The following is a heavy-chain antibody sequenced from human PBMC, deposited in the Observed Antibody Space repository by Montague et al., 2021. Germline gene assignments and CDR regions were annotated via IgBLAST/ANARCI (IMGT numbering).Heavy chain of an antibody. Sequence: SLRLSCAASGFTFSNYWMSWVRQAPGKGLEWVANIKQDGSEKHYVDSVKDRFTISRDNAKNSLYLQMNSLRAEDTAVYFCARDQGQGYCGGDCYVGLDYWGQGTLVTVSS. CDR3: ARDQGQGYCGGDCYVGLDY. J-gene: IGHJ4*02. D-gene: IGHD2-21*01. CDR2: IKQDGSEK. CDR1: GFTFSNYW. V-gene: IGHV3-7*01.